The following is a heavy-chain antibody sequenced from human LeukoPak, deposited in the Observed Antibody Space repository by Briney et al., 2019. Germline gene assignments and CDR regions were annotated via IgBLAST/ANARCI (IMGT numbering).Heavy chain of an antibody. V-gene: IGHV4-34*01. CDR1: GGSFSGYY. J-gene: IGHJ5*02. CDR2: INHSGST. CDR3: ARGTDFWTRWFDP. Sequence: SETLSLTCAVYGGSFSGYYWSWIRQPPGEGLEWIGEINHSGSTNYNPSLKSRVTISVDTSKNQFSLKLSSVTAADTAVYYCARGTDFWTRWFDPWGQGTLVTVSS. D-gene: IGHD3/OR15-3a*01.